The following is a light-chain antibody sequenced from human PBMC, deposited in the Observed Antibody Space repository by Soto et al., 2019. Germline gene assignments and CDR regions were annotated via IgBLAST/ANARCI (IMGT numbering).Light chain of an antibody. CDR2: KAS. V-gene: IGKV1-5*03. CDR3: QHYNSYSEA. Sequence: DIQMTQSPSTLSGSVGDRVTITCRASQTISSWLAWYQQKPGKAPKLLIYKASTLKSGVPSRFSGSGSGTEFTLTISSLQPDDFATYYGQHYNSYSEAFGQRTKVDLK. J-gene: IGKJ1*01. CDR1: QTISSW.